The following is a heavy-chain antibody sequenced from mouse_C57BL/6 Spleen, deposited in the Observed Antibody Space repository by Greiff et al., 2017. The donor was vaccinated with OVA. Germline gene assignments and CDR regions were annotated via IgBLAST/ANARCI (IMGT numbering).Heavy chain of an antibody. CDR1: GYTFTSYW. V-gene: IGHV1-50*01. CDR3: ATMPLTGFYHSDY. CDR2: IDPSDSYT. J-gene: IGHJ2*01. D-gene: IGHD4-1*01. Sequence: QVQLKQPGAELVKPGASVKLSCKASGYTFTSYWMQWVKQRPGQGLEWIGEIDPSDSYTNYNQKFKGKATLTVDTSSSTAYMQLSSLTSADSAVYYCATMPLTGFYHSDYWGQGTTLTVSS.